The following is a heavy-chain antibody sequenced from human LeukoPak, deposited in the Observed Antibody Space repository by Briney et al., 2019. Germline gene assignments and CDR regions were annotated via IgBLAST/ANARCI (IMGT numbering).Heavy chain of an antibody. CDR1: GGSISSYY. CDR2: IYYSGST. CDR3: ARDRGYPRAWFDP. V-gene: IGHV4-59*12. Sequence: SETLSLTCTVSGGSISSYYWSWIRQPPGKGLEWIGYIYYSGSTNYNPSLKSRVTISVDTSKNQFSLKLSSVTAADTAVYYCARDRGYPRAWFDPWGQGTLVTVSS. D-gene: IGHD1-1*01. J-gene: IGHJ5*02.